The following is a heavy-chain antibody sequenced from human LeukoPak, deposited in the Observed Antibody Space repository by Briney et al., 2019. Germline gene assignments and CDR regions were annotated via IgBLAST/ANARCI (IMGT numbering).Heavy chain of an antibody. V-gene: IGHV1-69*13. CDR3: ARGVSSGYYQT. CDR2: IIPIFGTA. Sequence: ASVKVSCKASGGTFSSYAISWVRQAPGQGLEWMGGIIPIFGTANYAQKFQGRVTTTADESTSTAYMELGSLRSEDTAVYYCARGVSSGYYQTWGQGTLVTVSS. D-gene: IGHD3-22*01. J-gene: IGHJ5*02. CDR1: GGTFSSYA.